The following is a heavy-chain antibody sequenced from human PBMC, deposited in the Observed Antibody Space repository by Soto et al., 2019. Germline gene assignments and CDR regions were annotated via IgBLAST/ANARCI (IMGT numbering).Heavy chain of an antibody. V-gene: IGHV1-69*01. CDR3: ARDLVSTMVRGPPYYYGMDV. CDR1: WGTVSSYV. Sequence: YCKRSWGTVSSYVTRWAGPAPGQRLEWMGGIIPIFGTANYAQKFQGRVTITADESTSTAYMELSSLRPEDTAVYYCARDLVSTMVRGPPYYYGMDVWGQGTTVTAP. CDR2: IIPIFGTA. J-gene: IGHJ6*02. D-gene: IGHD3-10*01.